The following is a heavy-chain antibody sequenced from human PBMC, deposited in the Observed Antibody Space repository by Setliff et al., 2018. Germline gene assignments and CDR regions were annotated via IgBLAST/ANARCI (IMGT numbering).Heavy chain of an antibody. V-gene: IGHV4-39*07. CDR2: VYYSGYT. J-gene: IGHJ4*02. D-gene: IGHD6-6*01. CDR1: GGSVSSTSHY. CDR3: AKSDKQLVRGGPDY. Sequence: PSETLSLTCNVSGGSVSSTSHYWGWIRQPPGKGMEWIGSVYYSGYTYYNPSLQSRVTISVDMSKNQFSLKLTSVTAADTAIYYCAKSDKQLVRGGPDYWGQGTLVTVSS.